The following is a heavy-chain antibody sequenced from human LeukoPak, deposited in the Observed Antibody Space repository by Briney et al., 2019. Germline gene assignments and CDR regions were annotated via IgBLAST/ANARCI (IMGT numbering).Heavy chain of an antibody. J-gene: IGHJ4*02. V-gene: IGHV1-2*02. Sequence: ASVKVSCKASGYTFTGYYMHWVRQAPGQGLEWMGWINPNSGGTNYAQKFQGRVTMTRDTSISTAYMELSRLRSDDTAVYYCARSNTSVGATRGAFDYWGQGTLVTVSS. D-gene: IGHD1-26*01. CDR1: GYTFTGYY. CDR3: ARSNTSVGATRGAFDY. CDR2: INPNSGGT.